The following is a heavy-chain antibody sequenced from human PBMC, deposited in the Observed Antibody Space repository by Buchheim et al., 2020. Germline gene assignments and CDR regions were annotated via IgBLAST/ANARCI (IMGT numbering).Heavy chain of an antibody. CDR1: GFTFSSYG. CDR2: IWYDGSNK. J-gene: IGHJ6*02. CDR3: ARDLLAARVSSGMDV. V-gene: IGHV3-33*01. Sequence: QVQLVESGGGVVQPGGSLRLSCAASGFTFSSYGMHWVRQAPGKGLEWVAVIWYDGSNKYYADSVKGRFTISRDNSKNTLYLQMNSLRAEDTAVYYCARDLLAARVSSGMDVWGQGTT. D-gene: IGHD6-6*01.